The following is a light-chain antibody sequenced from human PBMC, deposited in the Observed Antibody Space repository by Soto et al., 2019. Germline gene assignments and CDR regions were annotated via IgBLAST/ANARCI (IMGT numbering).Light chain of an antibody. Sequence: DSVLTQSPGTLSLSPGERATLSCRASQSVSSSFLAWYQLKPGQAPRLLIYGASSRATGIPDRFSGSGSGTDVTLTISRLEPEDFAVYYCQQYDSSPWTVGQGTKVEIK. CDR3: QQYDSSPWT. J-gene: IGKJ1*01. V-gene: IGKV3-20*01. CDR2: GAS. CDR1: QSVSSSF.